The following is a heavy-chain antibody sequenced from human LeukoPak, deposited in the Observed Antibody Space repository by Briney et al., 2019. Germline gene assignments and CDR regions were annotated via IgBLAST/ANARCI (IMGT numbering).Heavy chain of an antibody. Sequence: PGGSLRLSCAASGFTFSDYAMTWVRQAPGKGLEWVSAISGSGGSTYYADSVKGRFTISRDNSKNTLYLQMNSLRAEDTAVYYCAKGNVPFDYGDPGPSLGMDVWGQGTTVTVSS. J-gene: IGHJ6*02. CDR2: ISGSGGST. V-gene: IGHV3-23*01. CDR1: GFTFSDYA. CDR3: AKGNVPFDYGDPGPSLGMDV. D-gene: IGHD4-17*01.